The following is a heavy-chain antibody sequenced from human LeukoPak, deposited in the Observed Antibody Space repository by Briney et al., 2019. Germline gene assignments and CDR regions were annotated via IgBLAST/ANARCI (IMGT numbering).Heavy chain of an antibody. V-gene: IGHV1-24*01. Sequence: ASVKVSCKVSGYTLTELSMHWVRQASGKGLEWVGGFDPEDGETIYAQKFQGRVTMTEDTSTDTAYMELSSLRSEDTAVYYCARANTAMALAFDYWGQGTLVTVSS. CDR3: ARANTAMALAFDY. D-gene: IGHD5-18*01. J-gene: IGHJ4*02. CDR1: GYTLTELS. CDR2: FDPEDGET.